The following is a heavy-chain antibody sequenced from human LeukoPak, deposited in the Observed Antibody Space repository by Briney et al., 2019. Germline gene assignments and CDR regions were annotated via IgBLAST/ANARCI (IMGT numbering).Heavy chain of an antibody. J-gene: IGHJ4*02. CDR2: IKQDGSEK. Sequence: GSLRLSCAASGFTFRNYLMNWVRQAPGRGLEWVATIKQDGSEKYYVESVRGRFTIPRDNAEHSVYLQMNSLRAEDTAVYYCARDKSESRGWDFDYWGQGSLVTVSS. CDR3: ARDKSESRGWDFDY. D-gene: IGHD3-22*01. CDR1: GFTFRNYL. V-gene: IGHV3-7*01.